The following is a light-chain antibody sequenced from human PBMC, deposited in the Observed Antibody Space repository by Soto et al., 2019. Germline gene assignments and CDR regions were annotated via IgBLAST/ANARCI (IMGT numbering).Light chain of an antibody. CDR1: QSLVHSDGNTY. Sequence: DIVMTQTPLSSPVTLGQPASISCRSSQSLVHSDGNTYLSWLQQRPGHPLRLLIHKMSSRLSGVLERFSGSGTGTDFTLKISRVEAEDVRIYFCMQTTQFPLTFGGGTKVEIK. CDR3: MQTTQFPLT. J-gene: IGKJ4*01. CDR2: KMS. V-gene: IGKV2-24*01.